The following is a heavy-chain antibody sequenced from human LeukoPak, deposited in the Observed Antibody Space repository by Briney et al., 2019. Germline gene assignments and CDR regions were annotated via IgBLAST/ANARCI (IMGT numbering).Heavy chain of an antibody. CDR2: INTDGSST. CDR3: ARGTYWSPLDFDY. CDR1: GFILSSYW. D-gene: IGHD3-10*01. Sequence: GGSLRLSCAASGFILSSYWMHWVRQAPGKGLVWVSRINTDGSSTSYADSMQGRFTISRDNAKNSLYLQMNSLRAEDTAVYYCARGTYWSPLDFDYWGQGTLVTVSS. J-gene: IGHJ4*02. V-gene: IGHV3-74*01.